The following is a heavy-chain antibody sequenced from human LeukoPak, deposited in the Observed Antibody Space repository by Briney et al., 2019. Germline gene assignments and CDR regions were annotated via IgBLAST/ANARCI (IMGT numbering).Heavy chain of an antibody. Sequence: SETLSLTCTVSGGSISSYYWSWIRQPPGEGLEWIGYIYYSGSTNYNPSLKSRVTISVDTSKNQFSLKLSSVTAADTAVYYCARGLRDSSGPAYYFDYWGQGTLVTVSS. CDR2: IYYSGST. CDR3: ARGLRDSSGPAYYFDY. D-gene: IGHD3-22*01. J-gene: IGHJ4*02. V-gene: IGHV4-59*08. CDR1: GGSISSYY.